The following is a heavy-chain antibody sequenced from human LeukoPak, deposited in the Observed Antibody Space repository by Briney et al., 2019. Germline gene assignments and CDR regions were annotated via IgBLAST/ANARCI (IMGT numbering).Heavy chain of an antibody. D-gene: IGHD3-22*01. CDR1: GFTVSSNY. CDR3: ATYSSLNTREFQY. V-gene: IGHV3-7*01. Sequence: PGGSLRLSCAASGFTVSSNYMGWVRQAPGKGLEWVANIRQDGGETYYGDSVKGRFIISRDNAKNSLFLQMNRLRAEDTAVYYCATYSSLNTREFQYWGQGTLVTVSP. J-gene: IGHJ1*01. CDR2: IRQDGGET.